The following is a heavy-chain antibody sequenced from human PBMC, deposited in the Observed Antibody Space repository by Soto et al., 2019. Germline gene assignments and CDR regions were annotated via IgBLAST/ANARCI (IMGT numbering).Heavy chain of an antibody. V-gene: IGHV1-69*13. J-gene: IGHJ4*02. Sequence: SVKVSCKASGGTFSSYAISWVRQAPGQGLEWMGGIIPIFGTANYAQKFQGRVTITADESTSTAYMELSSLRSEDTAVYYCAADYDPYTPLDFDYWGQGTLVTVYS. CDR3: AADYDPYTPLDFDY. CDR2: IIPIFGTA. D-gene: IGHD3-16*01. CDR1: GGTFSSYA.